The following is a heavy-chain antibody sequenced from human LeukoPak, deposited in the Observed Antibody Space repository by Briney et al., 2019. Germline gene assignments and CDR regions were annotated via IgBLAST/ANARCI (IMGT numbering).Heavy chain of an antibody. CDR2: IYSGDSHT. Sequence: GESLKISCKGSGNRFTSYWIGWVRQMPGKGLEWMGIIYSGDSHTRYSPSFQGQVTISADKSISTAYLQWSSLKASDTAIYYCATSAGSSSSWEFDYWGQGTLVTVSS. CDR3: ATSAGSSSSWEFDY. V-gene: IGHV5-51*01. J-gene: IGHJ4*02. D-gene: IGHD6-13*01. CDR1: GNRFTSYW.